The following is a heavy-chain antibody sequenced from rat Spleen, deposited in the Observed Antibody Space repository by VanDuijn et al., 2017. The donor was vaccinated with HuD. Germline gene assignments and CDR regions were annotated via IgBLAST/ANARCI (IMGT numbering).Heavy chain of an antibody. CDR1: GLSLTSNS. CDR2: INSEGST. D-gene: IGHD1-12*02. CDR3: ARGIYYYDGTYYPDC. J-gene: IGHJ2*01. V-gene: IGHV3-3*01. Sequence: VQLKESGPGLVQPSQTLSLTCTVSGLSLTSNSVSWIRQPPGNKLEWMGYINSEGSTNYNPSLKSRISITRDTTKNHFYLQVNSLTTEETATYYCARGIYYYDGTYYPDCWSQGVMVTVSS.